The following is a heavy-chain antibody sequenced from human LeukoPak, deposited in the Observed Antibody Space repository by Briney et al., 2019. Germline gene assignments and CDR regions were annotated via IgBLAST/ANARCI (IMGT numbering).Heavy chain of an antibody. J-gene: IGHJ4*02. D-gene: IGHD3-22*01. CDR2: IYYSGST. Sequence: SQTLSLTCIVSGGSISSGDYYWSWLRQPPGKGLEWIGYIYYSGSTYYNPSLKSRVTISVDTSKNQFSLKLSSVTAADTAVYYCARVPFRSYYDSSGYCFGYWGQGTLVTVSP. CDR1: GGSISSGDYY. CDR3: ARVPFRSYYDSSGYCFGY. V-gene: IGHV4-30-4*01.